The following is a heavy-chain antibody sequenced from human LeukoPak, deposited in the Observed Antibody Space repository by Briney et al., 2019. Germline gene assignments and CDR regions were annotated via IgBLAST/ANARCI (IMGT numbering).Heavy chain of an antibody. Sequence: GGSLNSPVQPGFTFSSYAMSWVRQAPGKGLEWVSTISGSGGSTNYADSVKGRFTISRDNSKNTLNLQMNSLRPGDTAVYYCAKGCLGGGNCFFFQHWGQGTLVTVSS. CDR1: FTFSSYA. J-gene: IGHJ1*01. CDR3: AKGCLGGGNCFFFQH. CDR2: ISGSGGST. D-gene: IGHD2-15*01. V-gene: IGHV3-23*01.